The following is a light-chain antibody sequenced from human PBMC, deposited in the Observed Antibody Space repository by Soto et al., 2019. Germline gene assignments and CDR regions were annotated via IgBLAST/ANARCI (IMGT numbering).Light chain of an antibody. J-gene: IGKJ1*01. CDR3: QHFKSYPWT. V-gene: IGKV1-5*03. Sequence: DIQMTQSPSTLSASVGDRVTITCRASQSISSWLAWYQQKPGKAPKLLINKASSLESGVPSRFSGSGSGTEFTLTISSLQPDEFATYYCQHFKSYPWTFGQGTKVEIK. CDR1: QSISSW. CDR2: KAS.